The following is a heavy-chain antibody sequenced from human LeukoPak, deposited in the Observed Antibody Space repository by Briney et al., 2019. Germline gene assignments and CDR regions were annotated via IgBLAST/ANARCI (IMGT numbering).Heavy chain of an antibody. D-gene: IGHD3-22*01. V-gene: IGHV3-23*01. CDR3: AKDFFSYYYDSSGSPYYGMDV. J-gene: IGHJ6*02. CDR2: ISGSGGST. CDR1: GFNPRHYW. Sequence: PGGSLRLSCETSGFNPRHYWMSWVRQAPGKGLEWVSAISGSGGSTYYADSVKGRFTISRDNSKNTLYLQMNSLRAEDTAVYYCAKDFFSYYYDSSGSPYYGMDVWGQGTTVTVSS.